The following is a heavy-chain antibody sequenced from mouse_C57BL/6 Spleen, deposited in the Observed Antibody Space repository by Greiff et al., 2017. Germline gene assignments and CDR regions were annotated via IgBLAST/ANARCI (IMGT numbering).Heavy chain of an antibody. CDR1: GYAFSSYW. D-gene: IGHD2-3*01. CDR2: IYPGDGDT. Sequence: QVQLQQSGAELVKPGASVKISCKASGYAFSSYWMNWVKQRPGKGLEWIGQIYPGDGDTNYNGKFKGKATLTADKSSSPAYMRLSSLTSEDSAFYFCARSVGDGYYAMDYGGQVTSGTVSS. V-gene: IGHV1-80*01. CDR3: ARSVGDGYYAMDY. J-gene: IGHJ4*01.